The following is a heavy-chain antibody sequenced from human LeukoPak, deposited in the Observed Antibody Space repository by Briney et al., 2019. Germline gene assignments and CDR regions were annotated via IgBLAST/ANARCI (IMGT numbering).Heavy chain of an antibody. CDR2: ISGSGGST. J-gene: IGHJ4*02. CDR1: GFTFSSYA. V-gene: IGHV3-23*01. CDR3: ARDGSGFRGYCSSTSCSFDY. D-gene: IGHD2-2*01. Sequence: GGSLRLSCAASGFTFSSYAMSWVRQLPGKGLEWVSAISGSGGSTYYADSVKGRFTISRDNSKNTLYLQMNSLRAEDTAVYYCARDGSGFRGYCSSTSCSFDYWGQGTLVTVSS.